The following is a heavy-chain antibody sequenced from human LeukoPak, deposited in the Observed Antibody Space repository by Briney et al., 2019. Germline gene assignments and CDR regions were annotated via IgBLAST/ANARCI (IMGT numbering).Heavy chain of an antibody. CDR3: ARRGITGTTYYFDY. Sequence: ASVKVSCKAPGYTFTGYYMHWVRQAPGQGLEWMGWINPNSGGTNYAQKFQGRVTMTRDTSISTAYMELSRLRSDDTAVYYCARRGITGTTYYFDYWGQGTLVTVSS. D-gene: IGHD1-7*01. CDR2: INPNSGGT. J-gene: IGHJ4*02. CDR1: GYTFTGYY. V-gene: IGHV1-2*02.